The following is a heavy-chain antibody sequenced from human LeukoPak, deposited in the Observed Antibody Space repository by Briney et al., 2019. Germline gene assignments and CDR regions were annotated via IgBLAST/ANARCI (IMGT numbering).Heavy chain of an antibody. CDR1: GFTFDDYA. CDR3: AKDMGSGSRGALGY. CDR2: ISWNSVTI. D-gene: IGHD1-26*01. Sequence: GRSLRLSCAASGFTFDDYAMHWVRQAPGKGLEWVSGISWNSVTIDYADSVKGRFTISRDNAENSLYLQMNSLRPEDTALYYCAKDMGSGSRGALGYWGQGTLVTVSS. V-gene: IGHV3-9*01. J-gene: IGHJ4*02.